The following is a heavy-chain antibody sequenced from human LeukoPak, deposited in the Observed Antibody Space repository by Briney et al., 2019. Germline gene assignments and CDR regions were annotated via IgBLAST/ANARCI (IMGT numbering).Heavy chain of an antibody. D-gene: IGHD6-19*01. CDR1: GYTFSNYG. Sequence: GASVKDSCKASGYTFSNYGISWVRQAPGLGLAWMGWTSYNGNTNYAQKFQDRVTMTTDTSTTTAYMELRSLESDDTAVYYCARHSGSGWQALGYWGQGTLVTVSS. CDR3: ARHSGSGWQALGY. V-gene: IGHV1-18*04. CDR2: TSYNGNT. J-gene: IGHJ4*02.